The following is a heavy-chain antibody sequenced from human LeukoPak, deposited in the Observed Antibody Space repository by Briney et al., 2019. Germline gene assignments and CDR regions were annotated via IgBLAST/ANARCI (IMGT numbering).Heavy chain of an antibody. D-gene: IGHD1-14*01. V-gene: IGHV3-11*06. CDR2: ISNSSSYT. J-gene: IGHJ1*01. CDR1: GFTFSDYY. Sequence: NPGGSLRLSCAASGFTFSDYYMSWIRQAPGKGLEWVSYISNSSSYTNYADSVKGRFTISRDNAKNSLFLQMNSLRAEDTAVYYCARGSPGIKSASPTRFQHWGQGTLVTVSS. CDR3: ARGSPGIKSASPTRFQH.